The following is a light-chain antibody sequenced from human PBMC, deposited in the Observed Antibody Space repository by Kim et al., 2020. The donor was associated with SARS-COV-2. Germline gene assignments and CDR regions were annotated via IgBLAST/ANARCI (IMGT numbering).Light chain of an antibody. CDR1: KLGDKY. CDR3: QAWDSSTYV. J-gene: IGLJ1*01. Sequence: ELTQPPSVSVSPGQTASITCSGDKLGDKYACWYQQKPGQSPVLVIYQDDKRPSGIPERFSGSNSGNTATLTISGTQAMDEADYYCQAWDSSTYVFGTGT. CDR2: QDD. V-gene: IGLV3-1*01.